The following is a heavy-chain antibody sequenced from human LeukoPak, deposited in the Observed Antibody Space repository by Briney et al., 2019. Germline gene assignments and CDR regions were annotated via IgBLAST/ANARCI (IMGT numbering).Heavy chain of an antibody. CDR2: ISGSGGST. V-gene: IGHV3-23*01. CDR3: ARGKYYDILTGPIGHFDY. CDR1: GFTFSSYA. D-gene: IGHD3-9*01. J-gene: IGHJ4*02. Sequence: PGGSLTLSCAASGFTFSSYAMSWVRQAPGKGLEWVSAISGSGGSTYYADSVKGPLTISRDNSKNTLYLQMNSLRAEDTAVYSCARGKYYDILTGPIGHFDYWGQGTLVTVSS.